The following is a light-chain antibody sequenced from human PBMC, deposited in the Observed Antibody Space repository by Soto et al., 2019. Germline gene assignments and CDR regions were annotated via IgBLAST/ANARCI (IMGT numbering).Light chain of an antibody. J-gene: IGLJ2*01. V-gene: IGLV2-23*02. Sequence: QSALTQPASVSGSPGQSITISCTGTRSDVGSYNSIAWYQQHPGKAPRVVIFEVTKRPSGISDRFSGSKSGYTASPTISGLQSEDEADYFCFSYAGNRIWLFGGGTKVTVL. CDR3: FSYAGNRIWL. CDR1: RSDVGSYNS. CDR2: EVT.